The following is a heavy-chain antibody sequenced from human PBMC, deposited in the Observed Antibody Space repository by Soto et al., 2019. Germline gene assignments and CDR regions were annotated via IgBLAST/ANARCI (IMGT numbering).Heavy chain of an antibody. D-gene: IGHD1-26*01. CDR2: VYYTGGT. V-gene: IGHV4-59*08. CDR1: SGPTRSHN. J-gene: IGHJ6*02. CDR3: VRQGIDYLHGLVDV. Sequence: QVQVQQSGPRLVKPSETLSLTCTVSSGPTRSHNWGWIRQSLGRGLEWIGYVYYTGGTSYNPSLNSRVTISADTSTNHISLTRSSVTAADTAIYYCVRQGIDYLHGLVDVWGQGTAVSVSS.